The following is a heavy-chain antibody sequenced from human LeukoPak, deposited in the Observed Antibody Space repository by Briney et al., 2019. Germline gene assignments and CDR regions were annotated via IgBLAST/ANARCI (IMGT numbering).Heavy chain of an antibody. CDR3: ARESTYNYAYALDF. CDR1: GFNFGSHW. J-gene: IGHJ4*02. CDR2: MKQDGSEI. D-gene: IGHD5-18*01. V-gene: IGHV3-7*01. Sequence: PGGSLRLSCAASGFNFGSHWMSWVRQAPGKGLEWVANMKQDGSEIYYVDTVKGRFTISRDNAKNSLYLQINSLRAEDTAVYYCARESTYNYAYALDFWGQGILVTVSS.